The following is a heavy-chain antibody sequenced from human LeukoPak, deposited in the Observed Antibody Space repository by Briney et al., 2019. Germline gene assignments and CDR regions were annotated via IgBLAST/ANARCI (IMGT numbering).Heavy chain of an antibody. V-gene: IGHV3-23*01. Sequence: GGSLRLSCAASGFTFSTYAMSWVRQAPGQGREWVSGMSGGDGSAYYAASVKGRFSISRDDSTNTLYLHMDSLRAEDTATYYCAKGADRFGEFDYWGQGTPVTVSS. CDR2: MSGGDGSA. D-gene: IGHD3-10*01. CDR3: AKGADRFGEFDY. CDR1: GFTFSTYA. J-gene: IGHJ4*02.